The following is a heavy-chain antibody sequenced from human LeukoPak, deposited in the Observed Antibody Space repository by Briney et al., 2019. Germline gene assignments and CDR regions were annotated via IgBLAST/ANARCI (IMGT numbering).Heavy chain of an antibody. CDR2: ISSSSSTI. D-gene: IGHD3-22*01. CDR3: ARSPRSGYYYPNAFDI. CDR1: GFTFSSYS. Sequence: GGSLRLSCAASGFTFSSYSMNWVRQAPGKWLEWVSYISSSSSTIYYADSAKGRFTISRDNAKNSLYLQMNSLRAEDTAVYYCARSPRSGYYYPNAFDIWGQGTMVTVSS. J-gene: IGHJ3*02. V-gene: IGHV3-48*01.